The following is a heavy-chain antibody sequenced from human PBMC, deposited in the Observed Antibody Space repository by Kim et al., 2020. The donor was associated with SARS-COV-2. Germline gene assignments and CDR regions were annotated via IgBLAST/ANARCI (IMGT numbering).Heavy chain of an antibody. CDR1: GFAFSSYT. CDR2: ISYDGNNK. Sequence: GGSLRLSCAASGFAFSSYTIHWVRQAPGEGLEWVAAISYDGNNKYYADAVKGRFTISRDNSMNTAYLQMNSLITEETSAYYCARGFFGDYGSSWGQGTLVTVSS. CDR3: ARGFFGDYGSS. D-gene: IGHD4-17*01. J-gene: IGHJ5*02. V-gene: IGHV3-30*04.